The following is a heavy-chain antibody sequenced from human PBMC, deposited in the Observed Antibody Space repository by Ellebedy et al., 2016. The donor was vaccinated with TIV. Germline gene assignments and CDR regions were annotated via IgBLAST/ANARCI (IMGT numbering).Heavy chain of an antibody. CDR3: ARALSGYSSGWWDY. CDR2: MNPNSGNT. CDR1: GYTFTSYD. Sequence: ASVKVSXXASGYTFTSYDINWVRQATGQGLEWMGWMNPNSGNTGYAQKFQGRVTMTTDTSTSTAYMELRSLRSDDTAVYYCARALSGYSSGWWDYWGQGTLVTVSS. J-gene: IGHJ4*02. D-gene: IGHD6-19*01. V-gene: IGHV1-8*01.